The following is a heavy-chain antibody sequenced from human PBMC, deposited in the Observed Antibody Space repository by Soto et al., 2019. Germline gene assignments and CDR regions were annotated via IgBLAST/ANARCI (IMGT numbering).Heavy chain of an antibody. V-gene: IGHV1-3*05. CDR2: INAGNGNT. J-gene: IGHJ4*02. CDR3: ARGITPPTPLDY. Sequence: QVQLVQSGAEEKKPGASVKVSCKASGYTFTSYAMHWVRQAPGQRLEWMGWINAGNGNTKYSQKFQGRITITRDTSASTAYMELSSLRSEDTDVYYCARGITPPTPLDYWGQGTLVTVSS. D-gene: IGHD1-20*01. CDR1: GYTFTSYA.